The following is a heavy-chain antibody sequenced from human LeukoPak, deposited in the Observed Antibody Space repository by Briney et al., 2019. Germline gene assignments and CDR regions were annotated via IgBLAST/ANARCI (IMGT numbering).Heavy chain of an antibody. CDR2: IIPIFGTA. CDR3: ARDETYCTNGVCYAHFDY. D-gene: IGHD2-8*01. J-gene: IGHJ4*02. Sequence: ASVKVSCKASGGTFSSYAISWVRQAPGQGLEWMGGIIPIFGTANYAQKFQGRVTITTDESTSTAYMELSSLRSEDTAVYYCARDETYCTNGVCYAHFDYWGQGTLVTVSS. CDR1: GGTFSSYA. V-gene: IGHV1-69*05.